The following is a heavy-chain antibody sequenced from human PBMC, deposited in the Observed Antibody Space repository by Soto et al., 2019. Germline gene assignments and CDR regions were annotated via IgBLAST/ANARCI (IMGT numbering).Heavy chain of an antibody. CDR1: GGSFSGYY. D-gene: IGHD3-10*01. V-gene: IGHV4-34*01. CDR2: INHSGST. CDR3: ARGTGMTMVRGVIIT. J-gene: IGHJ5*02. Sequence: SETLSLTCAVYGGSFSGYYWSWIRQPPGKGLEWIGEINHSGSTNYNPSLKSRVTISVDTSKNQFSLKLSSVTAADTAVYYCARGTGMTMVRGVIITWGQGTLVTVSS.